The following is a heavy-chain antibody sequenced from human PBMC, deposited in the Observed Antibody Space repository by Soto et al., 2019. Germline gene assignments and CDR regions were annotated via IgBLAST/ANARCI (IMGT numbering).Heavy chain of an antibody. CDR1: GFPFSSYS. CDR3: AREDGLWGDAFDI. J-gene: IGHJ3*02. V-gene: IGHV3-21*01. D-gene: IGHD3-16*01. Sequence: PGGSLRLSCAASGFPFSSYSMNWVRQAPEKGLEWVSSISSSSSYIYYADSVKGRFTISRDNAKNSLYLQMNSLRAEDTAVYYCAREDGLWGDAFDIWGQGTMVTVSS. CDR2: ISSSSSYI.